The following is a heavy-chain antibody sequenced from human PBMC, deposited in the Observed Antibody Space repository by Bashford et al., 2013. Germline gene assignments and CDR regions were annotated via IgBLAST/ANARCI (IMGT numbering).Heavy chain of an antibody. Sequence: GESLKISCKVSGYKFTTYWIGWVRQMPGKGLEWIGIIYPADSGTRYSPSFQGQVTISADKSITTAYLQWSSLKASDTAMYYCARHGLDSSGWKWWLDSWGQGTLVTVSS. V-gene: IGHV5-51*01. CDR1: GYKFTTYW. CDR3: ARHGLDSSGWKWWLDS. D-gene: IGHD6-25*01. CDR2: IYPADSGT. J-gene: IGHJ4*02.